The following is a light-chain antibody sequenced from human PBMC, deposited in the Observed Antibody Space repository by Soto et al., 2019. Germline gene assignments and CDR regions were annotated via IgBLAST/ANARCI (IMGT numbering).Light chain of an antibody. J-gene: IGLJ1*01. CDR2: GNN. V-gene: IGLV1-40*01. Sequence: QSVLTQPPSVSGAPGQRVTISCTGSSSNIGAAYDVHWFQHLPGTAPKLLIYGNNNRPSGVPDRFSGSKSGTSASLAITGLQAEDEADYYCQSYDSSLSAYVFGTGTKLTVL. CDR1: SSNIGAAYD. CDR3: QSYDSSLSAYV.